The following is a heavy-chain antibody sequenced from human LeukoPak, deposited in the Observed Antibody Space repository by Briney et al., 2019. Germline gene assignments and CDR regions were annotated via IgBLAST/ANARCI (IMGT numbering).Heavy chain of an antibody. J-gene: IGHJ3*02. CDR1: GDSVSSSSAA. CDR2: TYYRSKWYN. V-gene: IGHV6-1*01. CDR3: ASLLVVPAAKPFNDAFDI. D-gene: IGHD2-2*01. Sequence: SQTLSLTCAISGDSVSSSSAAWNWIRQSPSRGLEWLGRTYYRSKWYNDYAVSVKSRITINPDTSKNQFSLQLNSVTPEDTAVYFCASLLVVPAAKPFNDAFDIWGQGTMVTVSS.